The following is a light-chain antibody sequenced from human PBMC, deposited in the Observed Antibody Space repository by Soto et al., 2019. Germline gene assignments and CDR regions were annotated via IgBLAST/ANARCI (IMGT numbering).Light chain of an antibody. J-gene: IGKJ2*01. CDR3: QQFGSSPEYT. Sequence: EIVLTQSPGTLSLSPGERATLSCRASQSVSSSQLAWYQQKPGQAPRLLIYGASTTATGIPDRFSGGGSGKDVTLTISRLEPEDFAVYYCQQFGSSPEYTFGQGTKLEVK. CDR2: GAS. V-gene: IGKV3-20*01. CDR1: QSVSSSQ.